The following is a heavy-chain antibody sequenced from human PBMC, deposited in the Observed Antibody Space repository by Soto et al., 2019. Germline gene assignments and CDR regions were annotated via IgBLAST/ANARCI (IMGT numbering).Heavy chain of an antibody. Sequence: GGSLRLSCAASGFTFDDYAMHWVRQAPGKGLEWVSLISWDGGSTYYADSVKGRFTISRDNSKNSLYLQMNSLRAEDTALYYCAKDRKPYSSTSYYYYGMDVWGQGTTVTVSS. J-gene: IGHJ6*02. D-gene: IGHD6-13*01. CDR3: AKDRKPYSSTSYYYYGMDV. V-gene: IGHV3-43D*03. CDR2: ISWDGGST. CDR1: GFTFDDYA.